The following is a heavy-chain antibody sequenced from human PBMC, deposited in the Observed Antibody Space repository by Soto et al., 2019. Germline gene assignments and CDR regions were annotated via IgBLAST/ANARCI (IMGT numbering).Heavy chain of an antibody. V-gene: IGHV4-61*01. Sequence: QVQLQESGPGLVKPSETLSLTCSVSGGSGITGRYYWSWIRQPPGKGLEWIGYIQYSGPTSYNPSLKSRVTISLDTSKDQFSLKVPSVTAADTAVYYCAGEGLMADRKFDPWGPGTLVTVSS. CDR3: AGEGLMADRKFDP. CDR1: GGSGITGRYY. J-gene: IGHJ5*02. CDR2: IQYSGPT.